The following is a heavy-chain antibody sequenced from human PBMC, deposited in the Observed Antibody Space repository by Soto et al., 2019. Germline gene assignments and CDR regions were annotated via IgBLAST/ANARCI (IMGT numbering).Heavy chain of an antibody. V-gene: IGHV4-39*01. CDR3: ARLRGCSGGSCYGYYMDV. J-gene: IGHJ6*03. D-gene: IGHD2-15*01. CDR2: IYYSGST. CDR1: GGSISSSSYY. Sequence: SETLSLTCTVSGGSISSSSYYWGWIRQPPGKGLEWIGSIYYSGSTYYNPSLKSRVTISVDTSKNQFSLKLSSVTAADTAVYYCARLRGCSGGSCYGYYMDVWGKGTTVTVSS.